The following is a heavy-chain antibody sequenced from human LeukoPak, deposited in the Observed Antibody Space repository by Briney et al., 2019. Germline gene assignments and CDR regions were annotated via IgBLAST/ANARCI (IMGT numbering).Heavy chain of an antibody. CDR3: ARKGGSYDPFDY. Sequence: GGSLRLSCAASGFTFSGYCMNWVRQAPGKGLEWVSSISTSSSYIYYADSVKGRFTISRDNAKNSLYLQMNSLRAEDTAVYYCARKGGSYDPFDYWGQGTLVTVSS. D-gene: IGHD1-26*01. V-gene: IGHV3-21*01. CDR1: GFTFSGYC. J-gene: IGHJ4*02. CDR2: ISTSSSYI.